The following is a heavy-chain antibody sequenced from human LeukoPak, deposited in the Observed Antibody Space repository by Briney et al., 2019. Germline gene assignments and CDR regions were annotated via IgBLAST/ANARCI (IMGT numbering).Heavy chain of an antibody. Sequence: ASVKVSCKASGYTFTGYYMHWVRQAPGQGLEWMGRINPNSGGTNYAQKFQGRVTMTRDTSISTAYMELSRLRSDDTAVYYCARDHITGTNNWFDPGGQGTLVTVSS. J-gene: IGHJ5*02. CDR2: INPNSGGT. CDR1: GYTFTGYY. D-gene: IGHD1-20*01. V-gene: IGHV1-2*06. CDR3: ARDHITGTNNWFDP.